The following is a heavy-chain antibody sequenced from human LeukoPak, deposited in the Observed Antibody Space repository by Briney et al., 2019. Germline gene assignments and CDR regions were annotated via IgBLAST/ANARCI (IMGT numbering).Heavy chain of an antibody. CDR1: GGSFSGYY. D-gene: IGHD2-2*01. CDR3: ARSGYCGSTSCPRWLEP. CDR2: INHSGST. Sequence: SETLSLTCAVYGGSFSGYYWSWIRQPPGKGLEWIGEINHSGSTNYNPSLKSRVTISVDTSKNQFSLKLSSVTAADTAVYYCARSGYCGSTSCPRWLEPWGQGTLVTVSS. V-gene: IGHV4-34*01. J-gene: IGHJ5*02.